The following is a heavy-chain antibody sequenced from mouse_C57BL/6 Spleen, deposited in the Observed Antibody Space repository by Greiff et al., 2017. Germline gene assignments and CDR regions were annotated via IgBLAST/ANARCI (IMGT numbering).Heavy chain of an antibody. CDR1: GYTFTEYT. Sequence: VQLQQSGAELVKPGASVKLSCKASGYTFTEYTIHWVKQRSGQGLEWIGWFYPGSGSIKYNEKFKDTATLTADKSSSTVYMELSRFTSEDSAVYFGARHEGDDYERDWFAYWGQGTLGTCSA. CDR2: FYPGSGSI. J-gene: IGHJ3*01. V-gene: IGHV1-62-2*01. D-gene: IGHD2-4*01. CDR3: ARHEGDDYERDWFAY.